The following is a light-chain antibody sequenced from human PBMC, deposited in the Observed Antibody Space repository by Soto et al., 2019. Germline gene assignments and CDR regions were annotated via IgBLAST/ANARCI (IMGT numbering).Light chain of an antibody. CDR3: SSYTSSSSDV. V-gene: IGLV2-14*01. J-gene: IGLJ1*01. CDR2: DVS. CDR1: SSDVGGYNY. Sequence: QYVLTQPASVSGSPGQSITISCTGTSSDVGGYNYVSWYQQHPGKAPKLMIYDVSNRPSGVSNRFSGSKSGNTASLTISGLQADDEADYYFSSYTSSSSDVFRTGTKLTVL.